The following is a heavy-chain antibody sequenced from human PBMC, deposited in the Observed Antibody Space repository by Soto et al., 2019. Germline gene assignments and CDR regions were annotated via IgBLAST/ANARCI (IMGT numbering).Heavy chain of an antibody. CDR2: ISGSGGST. V-gene: IGHV3-23*01. CDR3: ATTLIKGGYYYYGMDV. CDR1: GFTFSSYA. J-gene: IGHJ6*02. D-gene: IGHD3-16*01. Sequence: GGSLRLSCAASGFTFSSYAMSWVRQASGKGLEWVSAISGSGGSTYYADSVKGRFTISRDNSKNTLYLQMNSLRAEDTAVYYCATTLIKGGYYYYGMDVWGQGTTVTVSS.